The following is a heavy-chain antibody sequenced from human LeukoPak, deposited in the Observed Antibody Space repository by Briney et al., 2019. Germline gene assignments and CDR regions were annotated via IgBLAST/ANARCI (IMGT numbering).Heavy chain of an antibody. CDR1: GFTVSSNY. CDR2: IYDGGST. V-gene: IGHV3-66*01. CDR3: ARGYSYGYIRY. J-gene: IGHJ4*02. Sequence: GGSLRLSCAASGFTVSSNYMNWVRQAPGKGLEWVSVIYDGGSTDYADSVKGRFTISRDNSKNMLYLQMNSLRAEDTAVHYCARGYSYGYIRYWGQGTLVTVSS. D-gene: IGHD5-18*01.